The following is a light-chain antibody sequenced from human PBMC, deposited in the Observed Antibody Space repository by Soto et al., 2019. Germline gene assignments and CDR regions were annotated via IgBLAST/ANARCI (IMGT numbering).Light chain of an antibody. J-gene: IGKJ5*01. CDR1: QGISNY. CDR3: QQYNTYPIT. Sequence: DIQMTQSPSSLSASVGDRVTITCRASQGISNYVAWFQQKPGKAPKRLIYAASSLQSGVPSKFSGSGSGTDFTLIISSLQPEDCATYYCQQYNTYPITFGQGTRLEIK. CDR2: AAS. V-gene: IGKV1-16*02.